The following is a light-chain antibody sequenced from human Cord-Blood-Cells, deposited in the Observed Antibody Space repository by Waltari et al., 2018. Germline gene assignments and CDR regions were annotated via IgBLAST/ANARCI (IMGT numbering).Light chain of an antibody. CDR1: QDISNY. CDR3: QQYDNLPMYT. Sequence: DIQMTQSPSSLSASVGDRVTITCQASQDISNYLNWYQQKPGKAPKLLIYDASNLETGVPSRFNGSGFGTDFTFTISSLQPEGIATYYCQQYDNLPMYTFGQGTKLEIK. V-gene: IGKV1-33*01. CDR2: DAS. J-gene: IGKJ2*01.